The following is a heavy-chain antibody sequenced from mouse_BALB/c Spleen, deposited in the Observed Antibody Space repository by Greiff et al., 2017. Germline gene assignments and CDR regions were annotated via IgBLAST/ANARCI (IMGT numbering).Heavy chain of an antibody. Sequence: EVQGVESGGGLVKPGGSLKLSCAASGFTFSSYTMSWVRQTPEKRLEWVATISSGGSYTYYPDSVKGRFTISRDNAKNTLYLQMSSLKSEDTAMYYCTRDLGYALYAMDYWGQGTSVTVSS. CDR3: TRDLGYALYAMDY. J-gene: IGHJ4*01. CDR2: ISSGGSYT. V-gene: IGHV5-6-4*01. D-gene: IGHD3-1*01. CDR1: GFTFSSYT.